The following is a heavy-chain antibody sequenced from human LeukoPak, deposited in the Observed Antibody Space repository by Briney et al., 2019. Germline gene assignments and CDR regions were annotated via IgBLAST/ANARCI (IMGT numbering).Heavy chain of an antibody. CDR2: INHSGST. Sequence: SETLSLTCAVYGGSFSGYYWSWIRQPPGKGLEWIGEINHSGSTNYNPSLKSRVTISVDTSKNQFSLKLSSVTAADTAVYYCARGVGVVPAAPFDYWGQGTLVTVSS. CDR3: ARGVGVVPAAPFDY. V-gene: IGHV4-34*01. J-gene: IGHJ4*02. CDR1: GGSFSGYY. D-gene: IGHD2-2*01.